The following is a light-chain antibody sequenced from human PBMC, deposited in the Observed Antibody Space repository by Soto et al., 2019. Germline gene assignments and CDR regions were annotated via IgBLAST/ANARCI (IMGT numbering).Light chain of an antibody. CDR3: QQSYSTLGLT. J-gene: IGKJ4*01. CDR1: QSTSSY. CDR2: AAS. Sequence: DIQMTQSPSSLSASVGDRVTITCRASQSTSSYLNWYQQKPGKAPKLLIYAASNLQSGVPSRFSGSGSGTDFTLTISSLQPEDFATYYYQQSYSTLGLTFGGGTKVEIK. V-gene: IGKV1-39*01.